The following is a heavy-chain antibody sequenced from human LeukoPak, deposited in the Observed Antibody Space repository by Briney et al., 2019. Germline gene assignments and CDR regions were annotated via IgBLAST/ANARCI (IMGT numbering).Heavy chain of an antibody. V-gene: IGHV4-4*07. J-gene: IGHJ4*02. D-gene: IGHD2-15*01. CDR1: GGSISSYY. Sequence: PSETLSLTCTVSGGSISSYYWSWIRQPAGQGLEWIGRISASGNTNYNPSLSSRVTMSVDTSRSQFSLKLRSVTAADTAVYYCAREGRSSTPGYWGQGTLVTVSS. CDR2: ISASGNT. CDR3: AREGRSSTPGY.